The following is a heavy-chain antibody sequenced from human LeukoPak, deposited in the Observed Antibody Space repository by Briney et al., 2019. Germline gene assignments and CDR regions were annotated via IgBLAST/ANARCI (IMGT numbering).Heavy chain of an antibody. V-gene: IGHV3-7*03. CDR1: GFIFSSYW. CDR2: IKQDGSEK. D-gene: IGHD6-19*01. J-gene: IGHJ6*03. Sequence: PGGSLRLSCAASGFIFSSYWMSWVRQAPGKGLEWVANIKQDGSEKYYVDSVKGRFTISRDNAKNTLFLQMNSLRPEDTAVYYCARVKAVGYYYMDVWGKGTSVTVSS. CDR3: ARVKAVGYYYMDV.